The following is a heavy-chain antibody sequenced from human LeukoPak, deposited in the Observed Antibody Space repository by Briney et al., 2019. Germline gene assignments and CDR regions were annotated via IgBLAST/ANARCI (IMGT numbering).Heavy chain of an antibody. J-gene: IGHJ4*02. V-gene: IGHV3-23*01. CDR1: GFTFSSYA. Sequence: GGSLRLSCAASGFTFSSYAMSWVRQAPGKGLEWVSAISGSGGSTYYADSVKGRFTISRDNSKNTLYLQMNSLRAEDTAVYYCAKASGDPLVYDFWSGYYPDPFDYWGQGTLVTVSS. CDR2: ISGSGGST. D-gene: IGHD3-3*01. CDR3: AKASGDPLVYDFWSGYYPDPFDY.